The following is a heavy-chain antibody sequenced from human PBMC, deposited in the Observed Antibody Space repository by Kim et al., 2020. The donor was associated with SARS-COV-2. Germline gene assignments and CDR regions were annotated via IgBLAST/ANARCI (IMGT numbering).Heavy chain of an antibody. CDR3: ARDLGFSSDGSGY. V-gene: IGHV3-33*01. Sequence: YHADSVKGRLTISRDNSKNTLYLQMNSLRAEDTAVYYCARDLGFSSDGSGYWGQGTLVTVSS. J-gene: IGHJ4*02. D-gene: IGHD6-19*01.